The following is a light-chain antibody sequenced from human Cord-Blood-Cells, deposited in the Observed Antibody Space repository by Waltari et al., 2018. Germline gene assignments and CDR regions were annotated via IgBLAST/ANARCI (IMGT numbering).Light chain of an antibody. J-gene: IGLJ3*02. CDR1: SSNIGSNY. V-gene: IGLV1-47*01. CDR2: RNN. CDR3: AAWDDSLSGPV. Sequence: CSGSSSNIGSNYVYWYQQLPGTAPKLLIYRNNQRPSGVPDRFSGSKSGTSASLAISGLRSEDEADYYCAAWDDSLSGPVFGGGTKLTVL.